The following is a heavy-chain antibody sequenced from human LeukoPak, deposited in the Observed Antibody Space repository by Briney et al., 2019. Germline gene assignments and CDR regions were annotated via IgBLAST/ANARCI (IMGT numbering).Heavy chain of an antibody. J-gene: IGHJ4*02. CDR3: ARDLSSNWNNLAY. V-gene: IGHV3-20*04. CDR1: GFTFADYG. CDR2: INWSGDNT. Sequence: GGSLRLSCEDSGFTFADYGLSWVRQAPGKGLEWVAGINWSGDNTFYADSVKGRFTISRDNTKKALYLQMNNLRGEDTATYYCARDLSSNWNNLAYWGQGTLVTVSS. D-gene: IGHD1/OR15-1a*01.